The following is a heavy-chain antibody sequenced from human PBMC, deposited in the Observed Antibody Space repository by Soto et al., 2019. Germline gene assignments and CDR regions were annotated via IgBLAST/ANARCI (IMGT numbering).Heavy chain of an antibody. CDR1: GFMFENYA. CDR3: AKGKSENGVDWLDP. J-gene: IGHJ5*02. CDR2: VRGNSYGA. Sequence: GGSLRLSCAASGFMFENYAMIWVRQAPGKWLEWVAAVRGNSYGAYYADSVRGRFITSRDNSKNTMSLQLNSLRDDDTAIYYCAKGKSENGVDWLDPWGPGXLVTVYS. V-gene: IGHV3-23*01. D-gene: IGHD2-8*01.